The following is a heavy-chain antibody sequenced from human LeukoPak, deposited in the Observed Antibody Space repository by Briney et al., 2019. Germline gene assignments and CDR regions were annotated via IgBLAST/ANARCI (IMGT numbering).Heavy chain of an antibody. CDR1: GGSISSYY. CDR2: IYYSGST. CDR3: ARTLYGSGSYQSRSYFDY. V-gene: IGHV4-59*01. Sequence: SETLSLTCTVSGGSISSYYWSWIRQPPGKGLEWIGYIYYSGSTNYNPSLKSRVTISVDTSKNQFSLKLSSVTAADTAVYYCARTLYGSGSYQSRSYFDYWGRGTLVTVSS. D-gene: IGHD3-10*01. J-gene: IGHJ4*02.